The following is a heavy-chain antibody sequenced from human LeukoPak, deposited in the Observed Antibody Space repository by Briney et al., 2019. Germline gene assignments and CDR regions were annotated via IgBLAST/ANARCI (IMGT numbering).Heavy chain of an antibody. J-gene: IGHJ4*02. V-gene: IGHV4-59*01. CDR2: IHYSGSP. D-gene: IGHD1-26*01. Sequence: SETLSLTCTVSGASISSYYWNWIRQSPGKGLEWIACIHYSGSPNYNPSLKSRITISLDTSENQYSLKLSSVTAADTAVYYCARGENTVGATDFDYWGQGTLVTVSS. CDR3: ARGENTVGATDFDY. CDR1: GASISSYY.